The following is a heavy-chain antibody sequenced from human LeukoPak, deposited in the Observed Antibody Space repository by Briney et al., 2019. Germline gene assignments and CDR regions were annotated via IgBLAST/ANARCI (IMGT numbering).Heavy chain of an antibody. D-gene: IGHD6-19*01. CDR1: GYTFTGYY. CDR2: INPNSGDT. J-gene: IGHJ4*02. CDR3: ARDGSGWPPDY. V-gene: IGHV1-2*02. Sequence: GASVKVSCKASGYTFTGYYVHWVRQAPGQGLEWMGWINPNSGDTNYAQKFQGRVTMTRDTSISTAYMELTGLRSDDTAAYYCARDGSGWPPDYWGQGTLVTVSS.